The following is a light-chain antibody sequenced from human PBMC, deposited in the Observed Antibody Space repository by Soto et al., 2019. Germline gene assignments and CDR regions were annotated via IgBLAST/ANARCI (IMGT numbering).Light chain of an antibody. CDR2: GSS. V-gene: IGKV3-20*01. CDR3: QQYCCSLLS. J-gene: IGKJ4*01. Sequence: EIVLTQSPGTLSLYPGEGATLSCRASQSVSNNFVAWYQQRPGKAPRLLIYGSSSRASGIPDRFSGSGSGTDFTLTISRLEPEDFAVYYCQQYCCSLLSFGGGTKVEIK. CDR1: QSVSNNF.